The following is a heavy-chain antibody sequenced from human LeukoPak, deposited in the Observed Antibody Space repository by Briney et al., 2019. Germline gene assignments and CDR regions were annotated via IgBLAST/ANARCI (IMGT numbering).Heavy chain of an antibody. CDR2: ISGSGGST. J-gene: IGHJ4*02. Sequence: PSETLSLTCTVSGGSISSYYWSWVRQAPGKGLEWVSAISGSGGSTYYADSVKGRFTISRDNSKNTLYLQMNSLRAEDTAVYYCAKLISMLVRVIDYWGQGTLVTVSS. CDR3: AKLISMLVRVIDY. D-gene: IGHD6-6*01. CDR1: GGSISSYY. V-gene: IGHV3-23*01.